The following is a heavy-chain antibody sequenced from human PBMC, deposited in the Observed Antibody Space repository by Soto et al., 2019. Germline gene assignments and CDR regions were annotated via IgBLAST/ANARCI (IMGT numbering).Heavy chain of an antibody. D-gene: IGHD6-19*01. V-gene: IGHV3-48*01. CDR1: GFTFSSYS. CDR3: AREFSYAFVSGWPFDY. J-gene: IGHJ4*02. Sequence: EVQLVESGGGLVQPGGSLRLSCAASGFTFSSYSMNWVRQAPGKGLEWVSYISSSSSTIYYADSVKGRFTISRDNAKNSLYLQMNRLRAEDTAVYYCAREFSYAFVSGWPFDYWGQGTLVTVSS. CDR2: ISSSSSTI.